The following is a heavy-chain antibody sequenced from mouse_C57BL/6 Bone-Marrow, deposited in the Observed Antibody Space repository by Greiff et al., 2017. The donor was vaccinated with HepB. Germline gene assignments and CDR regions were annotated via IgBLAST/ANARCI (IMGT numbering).Heavy chain of an antibody. CDR1: GFNLKDYY. J-gene: IGHJ4*01. D-gene: IGHD2-3*01. CDR3: TPYDGYYPRMDY. CDR2: IDPEDGDT. Sequence: EVPLQQSGAELVRPGDSVKLSCTASGFNLKDYYMHGVKQRPERGLEWIGRIDPEDGDTEYAPKFQGKATMTADTSSKPAYLQLSSLTSADTAVYYCTPYDGYYPRMDYWGQGTSVTVSS. V-gene: IGHV14-1*01.